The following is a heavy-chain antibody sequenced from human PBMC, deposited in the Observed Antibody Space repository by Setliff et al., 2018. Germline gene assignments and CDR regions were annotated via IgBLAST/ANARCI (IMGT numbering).Heavy chain of an antibody. CDR2: ISGSGRYI. J-gene: IGHJ4*02. CDR3: AGSRAWIPIFDS. CDR1: GFTFSSYS. D-gene: IGHD5-12*01. V-gene: IGHV3-21*01. Sequence: GSLRLSCAASGFTFSSYSMNWVRQAPGKGLEWLSSISGSGRYIYYADSVKGRFTISRDSAENAVYLQMNNLSAEDTAVYYCAGSRAWIPIFDSWGQGILVTVSS.